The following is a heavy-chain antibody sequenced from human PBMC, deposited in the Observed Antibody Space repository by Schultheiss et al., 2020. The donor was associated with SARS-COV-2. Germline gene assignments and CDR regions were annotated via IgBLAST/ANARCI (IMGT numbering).Heavy chain of an antibody. CDR2: IYYSGST. V-gene: IGHV4-39*01. D-gene: IGHD2-21*01. J-gene: IGHJ2*01. CDR3: ATLYCGGDCPNWYFDL. CDR1: GGSISSYY. Sequence: SETLSLTCTVSGGSISSYYWGWIRQPPGKGLEWIGSIYYSGSTYYNPSLKSRVTISVDTSKNQFSLKLSSVTAADTAVYYCATLYCGGDCPNWYFDLWGRTTLLTVSS.